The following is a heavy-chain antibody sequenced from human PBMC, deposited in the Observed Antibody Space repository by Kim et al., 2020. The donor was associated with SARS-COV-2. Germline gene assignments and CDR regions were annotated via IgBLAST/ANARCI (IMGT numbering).Heavy chain of an antibody. D-gene: IGHD2-2*01. V-gene: IGHV4-31*03. Sequence: SETLSLTCSVSGGSIRSGGKFWTWIRQHPAKGLEWIGYISYSGNSYYSPSLRSRVSISLQTSENQFSLKLTSVTAAATAVYYGARGQPLDYWGQGIRVT. CDR1: GGSIRSGGKF. J-gene: IGHJ4*02. CDR2: ISYSGNS. CDR3: ARGQPLDY.